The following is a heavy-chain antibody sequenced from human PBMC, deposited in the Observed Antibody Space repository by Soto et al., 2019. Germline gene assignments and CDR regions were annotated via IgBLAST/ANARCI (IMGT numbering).Heavy chain of an antibody. CDR2: IYYSGST. V-gene: IGHV4-31*03. J-gene: IGHJ4*02. CDR3: ARVLIFGVVNPYYFDY. D-gene: IGHD3-3*01. Sequence: SETLSLTCTVSGGSISSGGYYWSWIRQHPGKGLEWIGYIYYSGSTYYNPSLKSRVTISVDTSKNQFSLKLSSVTAADTAVYYCARVLIFGVVNPYYFDYWGQGTLVTVSS. CDR1: GGSISSGGYY.